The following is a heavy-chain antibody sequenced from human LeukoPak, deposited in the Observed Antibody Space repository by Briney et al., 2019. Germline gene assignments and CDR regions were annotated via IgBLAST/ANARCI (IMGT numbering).Heavy chain of an antibody. D-gene: IGHD6-25*01. CDR3: AKRGGTISGGSYYYMDV. CDR1: GFTFSSYS. Sequence: GGSLRPSCAASGFTFSSYSMNWVRQAPGKGLEWVSYISSSSSTIYYADSVKGRFTISRDNSKNTLYLQMNSLRAEDTAVYYCAKRGGTISGGSYYYMDVWGKGTTVTVSS. V-gene: IGHV3-48*01. CDR2: ISSSSSTI. J-gene: IGHJ6*03.